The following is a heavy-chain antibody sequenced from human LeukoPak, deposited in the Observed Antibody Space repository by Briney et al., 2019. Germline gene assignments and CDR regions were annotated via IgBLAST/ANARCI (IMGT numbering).Heavy chain of an antibody. CDR3: ARVGSSTSYYYYMDV. CDR1: GYTFTSYD. D-gene: IGHD2-2*01. V-gene: IGHV1-8*03. CDR2: MNPSSGNT. Sequence: ASVKVSCKASGYTFTSYDINWVRQATGQGLEWMGWMNPSSGNTGYAQKFQGRVTITRNTAISTANMELSSLRSEDTAVYYCARVGSSTSYYYYMDVWGKGTTVTVPS. J-gene: IGHJ6*03.